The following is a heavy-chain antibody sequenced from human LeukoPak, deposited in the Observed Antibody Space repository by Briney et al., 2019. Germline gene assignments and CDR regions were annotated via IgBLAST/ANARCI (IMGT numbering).Heavy chain of an antibody. J-gene: IGHJ4*02. CDR3: ARLLSSSASCYDF. V-gene: IGHV3-7*04. CDR1: GFSFSNYW. CDR2: INQDGSEK. D-gene: IGHD2-2*01. Sequence: PGGSLRLSCAAFGFSFSNYWMSWVRQAPGKGLEWVASINQDGSEKYYVDSVKGRFAISRDNAKNSLYLQMNSLRAEDTAVYYCARLLSSSASCYDFWGQGTPVTASS.